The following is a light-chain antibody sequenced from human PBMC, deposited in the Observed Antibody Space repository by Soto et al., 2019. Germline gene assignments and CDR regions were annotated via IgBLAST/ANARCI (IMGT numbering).Light chain of an antibody. V-gene: IGKV3-20*01. CDR1: QSISSNY. CDR2: DAS. Sequence: DSVLPQSPGTLSFSPGERATLSCRASQSISSNYVAWYQQKPGQAPRLLIYDASSRATGIPNRFSGSGSGTDFTLTISRLEPEDFAVFYCQQYGDSPTFGQGTKVDIK. J-gene: IGKJ1*01. CDR3: QQYGDSPT.